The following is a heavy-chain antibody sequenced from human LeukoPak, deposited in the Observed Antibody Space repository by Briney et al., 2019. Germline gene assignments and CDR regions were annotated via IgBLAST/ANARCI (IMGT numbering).Heavy chain of an antibody. CDR2: INHSGRT. J-gene: IGHJ6*03. V-gene: IGHV4-34*01. Sequence: SETLSLTCAVSGGSVNNYYWSWVRQPPGKGLEWVGEINHSGRTNYNPSLKSRVNIYVDTSKNQFSLKLRSVPAADPAVYYCARRARITMVRGVPWAGYYMDVWGKGTTVTISS. CDR1: GGSVNNYY. CDR3: ARRARITMVRGVPWAGYYMDV. D-gene: IGHD3-10*01.